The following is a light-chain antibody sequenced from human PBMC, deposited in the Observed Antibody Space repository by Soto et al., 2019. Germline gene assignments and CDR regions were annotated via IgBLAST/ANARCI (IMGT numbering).Light chain of an antibody. CDR1: QSVSNN. V-gene: IGKV3-15*01. Sequence: EIVMTHSPATLSVSPGERATLSCRASQSVSNNLAWYQQKPGQAPRLLIYGASTRATGIPARFSGSGSGTVFTLSISSLQSEDFAVYYCQQYNDWWTFGQGTKVDXK. J-gene: IGKJ1*01. CDR3: QQYNDWWT. CDR2: GAS.